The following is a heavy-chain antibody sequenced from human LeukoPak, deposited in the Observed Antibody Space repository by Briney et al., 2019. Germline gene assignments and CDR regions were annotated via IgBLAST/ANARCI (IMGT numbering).Heavy chain of an antibody. CDR3: AKAGYCSGGSCYLAENY. D-gene: IGHD2-15*01. CDR1: GFTFSSYA. CDR2: ISGSGGST. Sequence: QPGGSLRLSCAAYGFTFSSYAMSWVRQAPGKGLEWVSAISGSGGSTYYADSVKGRFTISRDNSKNTLYLQMNSLRAEDTAVYYCAKAGYCSGGSCYLAENYWGQGTLVTVSS. V-gene: IGHV3-23*01. J-gene: IGHJ4*02.